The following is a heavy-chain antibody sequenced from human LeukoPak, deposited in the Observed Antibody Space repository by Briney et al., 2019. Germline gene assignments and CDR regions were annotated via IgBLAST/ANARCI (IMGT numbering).Heavy chain of an antibody. V-gene: IGHV3-74*01. CDR1: GLTFSANW. J-gene: IGHJ3*02. Sequence: GGSLRLSCAASGLTFSANWLNWVRQAPGKGLVWVSRISSDGSTITYADSVKGRFTISRDNAKNTLYLQMNSLRAEDTAVYYCTRNSGTYGGAFDIWGQGTMVTVSS. CDR2: ISSDGSTI. CDR3: TRNSGTYGGAFDI. D-gene: IGHD1-26*01.